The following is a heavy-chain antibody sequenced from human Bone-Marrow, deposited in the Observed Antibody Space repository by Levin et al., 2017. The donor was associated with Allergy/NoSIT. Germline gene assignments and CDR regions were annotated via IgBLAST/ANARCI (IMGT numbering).Heavy chain of an antibody. V-gene: IGHV3-7*01. CDR2: IKEDGSDK. J-gene: IGHJ6*02. D-gene: IGHD4-17*01. CDR1: GFSFSTYW. Sequence: GGSLRLSCVASGFSFSTYWMSWVRQAPGKGLEWVTNIKEDGSDKYYVDSVKGRVTVSRDNAKNSLYLQMNSLRAEDTAVYYCARGYDYGDYAEAEDFYYGLDVWGQGTTVTVS. CDR3: ARGYDYGDYAEAEDFYYGLDV.